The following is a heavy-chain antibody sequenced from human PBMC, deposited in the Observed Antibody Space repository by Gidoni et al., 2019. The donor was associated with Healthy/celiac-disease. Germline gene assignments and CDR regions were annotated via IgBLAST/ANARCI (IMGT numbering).Heavy chain of an antibody. D-gene: IGHD3-3*01. CDR3: TTDYPRAIFGVVISTIYYFDY. CDR2: IKSKTDGGTT. Sequence: GESGGGLVKPGGSLRLSCAASGFTFSNAWMSWVRQAPGKGLEWVGRIKSKTDGGTTDYAAPVKGRFTISRDDSKNTLYLQMNSLKTEDTAVYYCTTDYPRAIFGVVISTIYYFDYWGQGTLVTVSS. J-gene: IGHJ4*02. V-gene: IGHV3-15*01. CDR1: GFTFSNAW.